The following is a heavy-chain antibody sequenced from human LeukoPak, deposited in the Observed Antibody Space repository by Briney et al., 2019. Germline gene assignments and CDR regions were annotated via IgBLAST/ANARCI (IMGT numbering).Heavy chain of an antibody. CDR1: GYNFDIFG. J-gene: IGHJ3*02. Sequence: ASVKVSCKASGYNFDIFGMTWVRQAPGQGLEWMGWISAYNGNTNYAQKLQGRVTMTTDTSTSTAYMELRSLRSDDTAVYYCARGSLGDAFDIWGQGTMVTVSS. CDR2: ISAYNGNT. D-gene: IGHD3-16*01. V-gene: IGHV1-18*04. CDR3: ARGSLGDAFDI.